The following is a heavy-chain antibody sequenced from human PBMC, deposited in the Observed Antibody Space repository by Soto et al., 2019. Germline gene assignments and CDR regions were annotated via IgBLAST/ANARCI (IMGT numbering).Heavy chain of an antibody. CDR3: EIHSGSYPDAFDI. CDR1: GGSISSSSYY. Sequence: PSETLSLTCTVSGGSISSSSYYWGWIRQPPGKGLEWIGSIYYSGSTYYNPSLKSRVTISVDTSKNQFSLKLSSVTAADTAVYYCEIHSGSYPDAFDIWGQGTMVTVSS. CDR2: IYYSGST. J-gene: IGHJ3*02. D-gene: IGHD1-26*01. V-gene: IGHV4-39*01.